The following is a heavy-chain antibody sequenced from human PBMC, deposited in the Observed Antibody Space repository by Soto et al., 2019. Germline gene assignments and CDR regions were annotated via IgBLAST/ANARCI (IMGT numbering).Heavy chain of an antibody. CDR3: AKGGSGWYDAFDI. J-gene: IGHJ3*02. CDR2: ISGSGGST. D-gene: IGHD6-19*01. Sequence: PGGSLRLSCAASGFTFSSYAMSWVRQAPGKGLEWVSAISGSGGSTYYADSVKGRFTISRDNSKNTLYLQMNSLRAEDTAVNYCAKGGSGWYDAFDIWGQGTMVTLSS. CDR1: GFTFSSYA. V-gene: IGHV3-23*01.